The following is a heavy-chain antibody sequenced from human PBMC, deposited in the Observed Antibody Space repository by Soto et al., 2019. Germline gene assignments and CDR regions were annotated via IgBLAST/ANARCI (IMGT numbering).Heavy chain of an antibody. CDR2: ISISSSYT. J-gene: IGHJ5*02. CDR1: GFTFSDYY. D-gene: IGHD2-2*01. V-gene: IGHV3-11*06. Sequence: PGGSLRLSCAASGFTFSDYYMSWIRQAPGKGLEWVSYISISSSYTNYADSVKGRFTISRDNAKNSLYLQMNSLRAEDTAVYYCARTIVVVPAAIPPWFDPWGQGTLVTVSS. CDR3: ARTIVVVPAAIPPWFDP.